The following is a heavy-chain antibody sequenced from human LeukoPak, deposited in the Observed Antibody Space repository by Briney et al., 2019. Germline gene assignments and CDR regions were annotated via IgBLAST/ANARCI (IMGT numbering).Heavy chain of an antibody. CDR1: GFTFSSYG. J-gene: IGHJ4*02. CDR2: LYMNDNT. Sequence: GGSLRLSCATSGFTFSSYGMHWVRQAPGKGLQSVSILYMNDNTYYADSVKGRFTISRDSSKKTLYLQMSSLRAEDTAVYYCVREDLGIEYWGQGTLVTVS. V-gene: IGHV3-30*12. D-gene: IGHD3/OR15-3a*01. CDR3: VREDLGIEY.